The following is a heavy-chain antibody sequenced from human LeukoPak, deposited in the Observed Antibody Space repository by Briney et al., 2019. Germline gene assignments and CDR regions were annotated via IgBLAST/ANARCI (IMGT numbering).Heavy chain of an antibody. J-gene: IGHJ4*02. CDR1: GGSISSYY. D-gene: IGHD5-12*01. CDR3: ARGDDYKSTLFDY. Sequence: AETLSLTCTVSGGSISSYYWNWIRQPPGKGLEWIGYISYSGTTNYNPSLKSRVTISVDTSKKQFSLKLTSATAADTAVYYCARGDDYKSTLFDYWGQGALLAVSS. CDR2: ISYSGTT. V-gene: IGHV4-59*01.